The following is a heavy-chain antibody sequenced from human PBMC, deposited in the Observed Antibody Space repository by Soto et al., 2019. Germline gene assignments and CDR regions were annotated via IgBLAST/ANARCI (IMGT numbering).Heavy chain of an antibody. V-gene: IGHV3-7*01. CDR2: IKQDGSEK. CDR3: ASRQGGGYEPYYYYYYYMDV. J-gene: IGHJ6*03. Sequence: GGSLRLSCAASGFTFSSYWMSWVRQAPGKGLEWVANIKQDGSEKYYVDSVKGRFTISRDNAKNSLYLQMNSLRAEDTAVYYCASRQGGGYEPYYYYYYYMDVWGKGTTVTVSS. D-gene: IGHD5-12*01. CDR1: GFTFSSYW.